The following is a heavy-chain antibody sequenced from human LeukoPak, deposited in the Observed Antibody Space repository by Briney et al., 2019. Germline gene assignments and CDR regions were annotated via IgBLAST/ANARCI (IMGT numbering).Heavy chain of an antibody. J-gene: IGHJ5*02. CDR2: ISAYNGNT. V-gene: IGHV1-18*01. CDR1: GYTFTSYG. Sequence: ASVKVSCKASGYTFTSYGISWVRQAPGQGLEWMGWISAYNGNTNYAQKLQGRVTTTTDTSTSTAYMELRSLRSDDTAVYYCARVPPSPTMIVVVSWFDPWGQGTLVTVSS. D-gene: IGHD3-22*01. CDR3: ARVPPSPTMIVVVSWFDP.